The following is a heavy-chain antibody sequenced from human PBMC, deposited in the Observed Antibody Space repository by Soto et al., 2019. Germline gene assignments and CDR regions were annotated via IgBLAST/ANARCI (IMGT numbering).Heavy chain of an antibody. Sequence: GGSLRLSCAASGFTFSTYGIHWVRQAPGKGLEWVSFISYDGIHKYYADSVKGRFTISRDNGKSTLSLQMNSLRAEDTAMYYCARGLDYDSSGYYFDHWGRGTMVTVSS. V-gene: IGHV3-30*03. D-gene: IGHD3-22*01. J-gene: IGHJ4*02. CDR2: ISYDGIHK. CDR3: ARGLDYDSSGYYFDH. CDR1: GFTFSTYG.